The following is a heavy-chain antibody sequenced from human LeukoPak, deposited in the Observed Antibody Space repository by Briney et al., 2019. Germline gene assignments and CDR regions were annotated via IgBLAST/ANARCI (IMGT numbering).Heavy chain of an antibody. CDR1: GYTFTNFY. CDR2: INTSGGST. CDR3: ARGYCSSTNCLPGGY. J-gene: IGHJ4*02. V-gene: IGHV1-46*01. D-gene: IGHD2-2*01. Sequence: ASVTVSCKASGYTFTNFYIHWVRQAPGQGLEWMGMINTSGGSTTYAQTFQGRVTTTRDTSTSTVHMELSSLRSEDTALYYCARGYCSSTNCLPGGYWGQGTLVTVSS.